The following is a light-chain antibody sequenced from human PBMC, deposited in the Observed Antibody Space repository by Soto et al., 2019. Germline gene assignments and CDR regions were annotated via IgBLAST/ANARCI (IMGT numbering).Light chain of an antibody. V-gene: IGLV2-14*01. J-gene: IGLJ1*01. CDR3: VSYTASSSYV. CDR2: DIN. Sequence: QSVLTQPASVSGSPGQSITVSCTGTSSDIGGYIFVSWYQQHPGKAPKLMIYDINNRPSGVSNRFSGSKSGNTASLTISGLQAEDEADYYCVSYTASSSYVFGTGTQLTVL. CDR1: SSDIGGYIF.